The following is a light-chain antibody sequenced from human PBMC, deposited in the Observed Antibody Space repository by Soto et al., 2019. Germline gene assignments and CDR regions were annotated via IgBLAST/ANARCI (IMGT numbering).Light chain of an antibody. V-gene: IGLV1-40*01. J-gene: IGLJ3*02. Sequence: QAVVTQSPSVSGALGQRVTISCTGSRSNIGTRYDVHWYQQLPGTAPKLLIYANSNLPSGVPDRFSGSKSGTSASLAITGRQAEDEADYYCQSYDTSLSAWVFGGGTKLTVL. CDR3: QSYDTSLSAWV. CDR2: ANS. CDR1: RSNIGTRYD.